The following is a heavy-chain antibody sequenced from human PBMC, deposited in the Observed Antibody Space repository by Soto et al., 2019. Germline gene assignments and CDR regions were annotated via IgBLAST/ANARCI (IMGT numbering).Heavy chain of an antibody. CDR2: FSGSGGST. J-gene: IGHJ5*02. D-gene: IGHD3-9*01. Sequence: GGSLKLSCAASGFTFSGYAMSWVRQAPGKGLEWVSAFSGSGGSTYYADSVRGRFTISRDNSKNTRYLQMNSLRAEDTAVYYFGKKRMVLTAFWFDPWGQGTMVTVSS. CDR3: GKKRMVLTAFWFDP. CDR1: GFTFSGYA. V-gene: IGHV3-23*01.